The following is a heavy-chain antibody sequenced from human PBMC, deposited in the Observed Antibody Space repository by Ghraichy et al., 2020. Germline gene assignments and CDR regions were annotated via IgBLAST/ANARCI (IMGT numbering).Heavy chain of an antibody. D-gene: IGHD3-9*01. CDR3: ARAKSAGYLYYFDY. J-gene: IGHJ4*02. CDR1: GGSISSGGYY. Sequence: SETLSLTCTVSGGSISSGGYYWSWIRQHPGKGLEWIGYIYYSGSTYYNPSLKSRVTISVDTSKNQFSLKLSSVTAAETAVYYCARAKSAGYLYYFDYWGQGTLVTVSS. V-gene: IGHV4-31*03. CDR2: IYYSGST.